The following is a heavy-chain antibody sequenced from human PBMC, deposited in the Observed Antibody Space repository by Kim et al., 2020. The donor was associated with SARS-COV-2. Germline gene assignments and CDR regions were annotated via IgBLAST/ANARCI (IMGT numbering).Heavy chain of an antibody. D-gene: IGHD2-21*01. V-gene: IGHV4-39*01. CDR1: GGSISSSSYY. Sequence: SETLSLTCTVSGGSISSSSYYWGWIRQPPGKGLEWIGSIYYSGSTYYNPSLKSRVTISVDTSKNQFSLKLSSVTAADTAVYYCARIVSVIPEGLYYFDYWGQGTLVTVSS. CDR2: IYYSGST. CDR3: ARIVSVIPEGLYYFDY. J-gene: IGHJ4*02.